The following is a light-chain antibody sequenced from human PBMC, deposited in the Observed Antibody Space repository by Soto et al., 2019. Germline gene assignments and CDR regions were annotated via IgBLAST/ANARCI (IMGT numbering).Light chain of an antibody. V-gene: IGKV3-15*01. CDR2: GAS. J-gene: IGKJ1*01. CDR3: QQYNNWPRT. CDR1: QNVNSN. Sequence: EIVMTQSPASLSASPGERATLSCRASQNVNSNLAWYQQKPGQAPRFLIYGASTRATGIPARFSGSGSGTEFTLTISSLQSEDFAVYYCQQYNNWPRTFGQGTKVDIK.